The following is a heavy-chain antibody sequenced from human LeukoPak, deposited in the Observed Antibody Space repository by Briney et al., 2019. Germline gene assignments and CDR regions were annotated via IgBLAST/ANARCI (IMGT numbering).Heavy chain of an antibody. D-gene: IGHD3-9*01. V-gene: IGHV3-15*01. CDR3: TTDSQTTYYDILTGYGYFDY. CDR1: GFTFSNAW. CDR2: IKSKTDGGTT. Sequence: PGGSLRLSCAASGFTFSNAWMSWVRQAPGKGLEWVGRIKSKTDGGTTDYAAPVKGRFTISRDDSKNTLYLQMNSLKTEDTAVYYCTTDSQTTYYDILTGYGYFDYWGQGTLVTVSS. J-gene: IGHJ4*02.